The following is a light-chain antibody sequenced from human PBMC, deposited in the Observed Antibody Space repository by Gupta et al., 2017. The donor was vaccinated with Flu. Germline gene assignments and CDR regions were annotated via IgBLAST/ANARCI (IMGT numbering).Light chain of an antibody. J-gene: IGKJ1*01. Sequence: PSTLSASVGDRVSITCRASQSISSWLAWYQQKPGKAPNLLIYKASNLESGVPSRFSGSGSGTEFTLTISSLQPDDFATYSCQQYSIYPWTFGQGTXVEIK. CDR1: QSISSW. V-gene: IGKV1-5*03. CDR3: QQYSIYPWT. CDR2: KAS.